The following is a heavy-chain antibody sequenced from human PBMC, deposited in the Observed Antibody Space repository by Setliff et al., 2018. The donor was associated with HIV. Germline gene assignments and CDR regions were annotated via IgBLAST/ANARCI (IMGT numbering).Heavy chain of an antibody. Sequence: SVKVSCKASGGTFSSYAISWVRQAPGQGLDWMGGIIPVFGTTNYAQKFQGRVTITADESTSTAYMELSSLKSDDTAVYYCARSGYGDYDVEAPWDYWGQGTLVTVSS. D-gene: IGHD4-17*01. CDR1: GGTFSSYA. V-gene: IGHV1-69*13. CDR3: ARSGYGDYDVEAPWDY. CDR2: IIPVFGTT. J-gene: IGHJ4*02.